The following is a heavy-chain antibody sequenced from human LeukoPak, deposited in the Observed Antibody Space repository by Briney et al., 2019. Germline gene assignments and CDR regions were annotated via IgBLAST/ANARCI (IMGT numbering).Heavy chain of an antibody. CDR3: AREVVGFDP. Sequence: RGSLRLSCAASGFTVSSNYMSWVRQAPGKGLEWVSVIYSGGSTYYADSVKGRFTIPRDNSKDTLYLQMNSLRAEDTAVYYCAREVVGFDPWGQGTLVTVSS. CDR2: IYSGGST. CDR1: GFTVSSNY. J-gene: IGHJ5*02. V-gene: IGHV3-66*01.